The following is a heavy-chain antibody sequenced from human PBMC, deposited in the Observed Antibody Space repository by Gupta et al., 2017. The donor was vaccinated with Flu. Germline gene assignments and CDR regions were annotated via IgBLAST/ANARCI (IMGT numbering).Heavy chain of an antibody. J-gene: IGHJ6*02. D-gene: IGHD3-22*01. CDR3: ARDDITMIVVVATYGMDV. CDR1: GFTFSSYW. Sequence: EVQLVESGGGLVQPGGSLRLSCAASGFTFSSYWMSWVRQAPGKGLEWVANIKQDGSEKYYVDSVKGRFTISRDNAKNSLYLQMNSLRAEDTAVYYCARDDITMIVVVATYGMDVWGQGTTVTVSS. V-gene: IGHV3-7*01. CDR2: IKQDGSEK.